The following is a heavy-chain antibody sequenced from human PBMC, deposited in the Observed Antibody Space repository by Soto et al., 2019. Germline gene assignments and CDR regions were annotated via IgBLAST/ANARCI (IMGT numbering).Heavy chain of an antibody. J-gene: IGHJ6*02. CDR2: IRSKANSYAT. Sequence: EVQLVESGGGLVQPGGYLKLSCAASGFTFSGSAMHWVRQASGKGLEWVGRIRSKANSYATAYAASVKGRFTISRDDSKNTAYLQMNSLKTEDTAVYYCTRRATVTTVYGMDVWGQGTTVTVSS. CDR3: TRRATVTTVYGMDV. D-gene: IGHD4-17*01. V-gene: IGHV3-73*01. CDR1: GFTFSGSA.